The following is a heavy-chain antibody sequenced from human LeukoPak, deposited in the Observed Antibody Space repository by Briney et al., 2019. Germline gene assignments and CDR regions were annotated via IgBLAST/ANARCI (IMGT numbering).Heavy chain of an antibody. D-gene: IGHD5-12*01. CDR1: GGSINSYY. Sequence: SETLSLTCTVSGGSINSYYWSWIRQPPGKGLESIGYIHYTGSTNYNPSLKSRVTISVDTSKNQFSLKLSSVTAADTAIYYCARTTEGYAGGPGYSYYYYMDVWGKGTTVTISS. CDR3: ARTTEGYAGGPGYSYYYYMDV. CDR2: IHYTGST. V-gene: IGHV4-59*01. J-gene: IGHJ6*03.